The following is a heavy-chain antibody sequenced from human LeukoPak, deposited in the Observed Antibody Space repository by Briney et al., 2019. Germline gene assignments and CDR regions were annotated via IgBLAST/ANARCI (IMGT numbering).Heavy chain of an antibody. V-gene: IGHV1-2*02. D-gene: IGHD2-15*01. Sequence: SVKVFCKASGYSFTGYYMHWARQDSGQGLDVMGWVNANSGGTQYAQKFQGRFTMTRDTSISTAYMELTRLRSDDTAVYYCARDGYCSGGTCPDLDYWGQGTLVTVSS. CDR1: GYSFTGYY. J-gene: IGHJ4*02. CDR2: VNANSGGT. CDR3: ARDGYCSGGTCPDLDY.